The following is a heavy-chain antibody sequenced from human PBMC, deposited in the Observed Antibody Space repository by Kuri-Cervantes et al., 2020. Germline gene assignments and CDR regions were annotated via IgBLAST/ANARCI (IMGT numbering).Heavy chain of an antibody. J-gene: IGHJ4*02. D-gene: IGHD3-10*01. V-gene: IGHV3-21*04. CDR3: AREYWNPSYYGSGSYYPYFDY. Sequence: GESLKISCAASGFTFSSYSMNWVRQAPGKGLEWVSSISSSSSYIYYADSVKGRFTISRDNAKNSLYLQMNSLRAEGTAVYYCAREYWNPSYYGSGSYYPYFDYWGQGTLVTVSS. CDR1: GFTFSSYS. CDR2: ISSSSSYI.